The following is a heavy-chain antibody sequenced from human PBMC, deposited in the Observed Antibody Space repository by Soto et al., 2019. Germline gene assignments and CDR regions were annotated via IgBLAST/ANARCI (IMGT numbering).Heavy chain of an antibody. CDR3: WYSGYEGQRWVDY. D-gene: IGHD5-12*01. Sequence: EVQLVESGGGLVQPGGSLRLSCAASGFTFSSYSMNWVRQAPGKGLEWVSYISSSSSTIYYADSVKGRFTISRDNAKNSLYLQMNSLRAEDTAVYYCWYSGYEGQRWVDYWGQGTLVTVSS. CDR1: GFTFSSYS. J-gene: IGHJ4*02. CDR2: ISSSSSTI. V-gene: IGHV3-48*01.